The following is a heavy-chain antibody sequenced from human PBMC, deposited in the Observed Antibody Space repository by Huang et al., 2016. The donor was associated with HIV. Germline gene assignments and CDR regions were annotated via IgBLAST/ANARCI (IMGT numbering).Heavy chain of an antibody. J-gene: IGHJ6*02. V-gene: IGHV3-7*03. CDR3: ATKTGAMVI. CDR2: IRQDESEK. D-gene: IGHD1-7*01. Sequence: KGLEWVANIRQDESEKYYVDSVKGRFNISRDNAKKVLFLEMNNVTVEDTATYYCATKTGAMVIWGQGTTVTVS.